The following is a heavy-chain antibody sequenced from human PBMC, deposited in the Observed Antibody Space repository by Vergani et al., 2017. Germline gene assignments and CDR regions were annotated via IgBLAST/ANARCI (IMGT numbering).Heavy chain of an antibody. Sequence: QVQLVQSGAEVKKPGASVKVSCKASGYTFTSYGISWVRQAPGQGLEWMGWISAYNGNTNYAQKLQGRITMTTDTATSTAYMELRSLRSDDTAVYYCARDPVSWYSSSWYGVDYWGQGTLVTVSS. D-gene: IGHD6-13*01. J-gene: IGHJ4*02. V-gene: IGHV1-18*01. CDR3: ARDPVSWYSSSWYGVDY. CDR2: ISAYNGNT. CDR1: GYTFTSYG.